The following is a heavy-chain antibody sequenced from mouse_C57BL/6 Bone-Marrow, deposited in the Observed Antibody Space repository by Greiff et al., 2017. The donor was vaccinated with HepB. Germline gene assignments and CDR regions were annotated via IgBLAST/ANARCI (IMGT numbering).Heavy chain of an antibody. CDR1: GYTFTTYP. D-gene: IGHD1-1*01. Sequence: QVQLKQSGAELVKPGASVKMSCKASGYTFTTYPIEWMKQNHGKSLEWIGNFHPYNDDTKYNEKFKGKATLTVEKSSSTVYLELSRLTSDDSAVYYCARRGYGSSRYWYFDVWGTGTTVTVSS. CDR3: ARRGYGSSRYWYFDV. CDR2: FHPYNDDT. V-gene: IGHV1-47*01. J-gene: IGHJ1*03.